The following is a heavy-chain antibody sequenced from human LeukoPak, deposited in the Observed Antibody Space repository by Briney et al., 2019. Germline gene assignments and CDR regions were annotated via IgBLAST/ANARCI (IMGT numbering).Heavy chain of an antibody. V-gene: IGHV3-30-3*01. CDR2: ISYDGSNK. CDR1: GFTFRSYA. Sequence: GRSLRLSCAASGFTFRSYAMHWVRQAPGKGLEWVAVISYDGSNKYYADSVKGRFTISRDNSKNTLYLQMNSLRAEDTAVYYCARVSLRFLEWFSMDVWGQGTTVTVSS. D-gene: IGHD3-3*01. J-gene: IGHJ6*02. CDR3: ARVSLRFLEWFSMDV.